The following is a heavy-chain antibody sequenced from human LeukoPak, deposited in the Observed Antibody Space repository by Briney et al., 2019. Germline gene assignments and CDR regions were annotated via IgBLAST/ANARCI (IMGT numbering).Heavy chain of an antibody. Sequence: SETLSLPCTVSGGSISNFYWSWIRQPAGKGLEWIGRIYTTGSTNYNPSLKSRVPISVDTSNNQFSLKLSSVTAADTAVYYCARSSYYYAADAYDIWGQGTMVTVSS. V-gene: IGHV4-4*07. J-gene: IGHJ3*02. CDR2: IYTTGST. D-gene: IGHD3-10*01. CDR1: GGSISNFY. CDR3: ARSSYYYAADAYDI.